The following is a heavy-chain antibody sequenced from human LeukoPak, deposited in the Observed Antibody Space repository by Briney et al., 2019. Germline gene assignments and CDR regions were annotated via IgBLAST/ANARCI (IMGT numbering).Heavy chain of an antibody. CDR3: ARGPSGMVTYFDY. Sequence: VASVKVSCKASGYTFTSYDINWVRQATGQGLEWMGGIIPIFGTANYAQKFQGRVTITADKSTSTAYMELSSLRSEDTAVYYCARGPSGMVTYFDYWGQGTLVTVSS. CDR1: GYTFTSYD. V-gene: IGHV1-69*06. J-gene: IGHJ4*02. CDR2: IIPIFGTA. D-gene: IGHD3-3*01.